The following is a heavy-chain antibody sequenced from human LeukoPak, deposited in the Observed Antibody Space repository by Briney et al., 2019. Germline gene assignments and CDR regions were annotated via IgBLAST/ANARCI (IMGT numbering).Heavy chain of an antibody. D-gene: IGHD4-17*01. Sequence: MASETLSLTCDVSGVSFSTYYWSWIRQPPEKGLEWIGEVNHSGYTNYNPSLKGRVTISVDTSKNQFSLKLSSVTAADTAVYCCARQLYGSDYWGQGTLVTVSS. CDR2: VNHSGYT. V-gene: IGHV4-34*01. J-gene: IGHJ4*02. CDR3: ARQLYGSDY. CDR1: GVSFSTYY.